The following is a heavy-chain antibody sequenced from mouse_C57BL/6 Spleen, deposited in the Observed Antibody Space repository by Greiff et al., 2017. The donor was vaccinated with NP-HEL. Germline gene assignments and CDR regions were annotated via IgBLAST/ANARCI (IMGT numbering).Heavy chain of an antibody. V-gene: IGHV1-81*01. D-gene: IGHD1-1*01. CDR1: GYTFTSYG. Sequence: VQLVESGAELARPGASVKLSCKASGYTFTSYGISWVKQRTGQGLEWIGEIYPRSGNTYYNEKFKGKATLTADKSSSTAYMELRSLTSEDSAVYFCARVPPNYYGSSYGYFDVWGTGTTVTVSS. CDR3: ARVPPNYYGSSYGYFDV. J-gene: IGHJ1*03. CDR2: IYPRSGNT.